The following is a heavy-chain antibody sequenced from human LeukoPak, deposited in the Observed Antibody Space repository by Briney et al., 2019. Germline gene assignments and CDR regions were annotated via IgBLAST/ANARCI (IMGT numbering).Heavy chain of an antibody. CDR2: INHSGST. Sequence: SETLSLTCAVYGGSFSGYYWSWIRQPPGKGLEWIGEINHSGSTNYNPSLKSRVTISADTSKNQFSLKLSSVTAADTAVYYCARGHDSSGYYDYWGQGTLVTVSS. J-gene: IGHJ4*02. CDR1: GGSFSGYY. V-gene: IGHV4-34*01. D-gene: IGHD3-22*01. CDR3: ARGHDSSGYYDY.